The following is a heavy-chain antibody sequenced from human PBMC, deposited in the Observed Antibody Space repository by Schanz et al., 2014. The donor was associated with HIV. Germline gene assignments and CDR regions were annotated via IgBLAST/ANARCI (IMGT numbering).Heavy chain of an antibody. J-gene: IGHJ4*02. CDR2: ISSTGNTI. Sequence: QVQLVESGGGLVKPGGSLRLSCAASGFSFSDYYMSWIRQAPGKGLEWVSYISSTGNTIYYVDSVKGRFTISRDNAKNSLYLQINSLRAEDTAVYYRARETIQLCPDYRGQGTLVTVSS. CDR1: GFSFSDYY. CDR3: ARETIQLCPDY. D-gene: IGHD5-18*01. V-gene: IGHV3-11*01.